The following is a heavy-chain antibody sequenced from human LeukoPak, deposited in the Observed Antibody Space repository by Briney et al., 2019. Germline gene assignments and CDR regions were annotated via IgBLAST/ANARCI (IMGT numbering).Heavy chain of an antibody. CDR2: ISYDGSNK. CDR1: GFTFSSYG. D-gene: IGHD3-9*01. CDR3: AKGLYDILTGYYPLFDY. J-gene: IGHJ4*02. Sequence: GGSLRLSCAASGFTFSSYGMHWVRQAPGKGLEWVAVISYDGSNKYYADSVKGRFTISRDNSKNTLYLQMNSLRAEGTAVYYCAKGLYDILTGYYPLFDYWGQGTLVTVSS. V-gene: IGHV3-30*18.